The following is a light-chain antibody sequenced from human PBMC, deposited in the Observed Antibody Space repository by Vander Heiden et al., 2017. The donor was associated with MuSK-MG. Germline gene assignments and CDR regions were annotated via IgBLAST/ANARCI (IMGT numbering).Light chain of an antibody. V-gene: IGKV3-11*01. J-gene: IGKJ4*01. CDR1: QRVRGY. CDR2: DAS. Sequence: IVLTPSPATLSLSPGERATLSCRASQRVRGYVVWYQQKPGQAPRLVIYDASNGATDIPARFSGSGSGTDFTLTFSRLEPEDLAVYYGQQRSNWPLTFGGGTKVEIK. CDR3: QQRSNWPLT.